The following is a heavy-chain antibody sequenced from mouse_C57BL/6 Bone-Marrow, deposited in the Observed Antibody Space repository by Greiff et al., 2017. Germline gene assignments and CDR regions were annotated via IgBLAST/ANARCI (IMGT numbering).Heavy chain of an antibody. J-gene: IGHJ3*01. D-gene: IGHD3-2*02. V-gene: IGHV5-6*01. CDR1: GFTFSSYG. CDR3: ERLRTAQATDYWCAY. Sequence: EVMLVESGGDLVKPGGSLKLSCAASGFTFSSYGMSWVRQTPDKRLEWVATISSGGSYTYYPDSVKGRFTISRDNAKHTLYLQMSSLKSESTAVYDCERLRTAQATDYWCAYWGQGTLVTVSA. CDR2: ISSGGSYT.